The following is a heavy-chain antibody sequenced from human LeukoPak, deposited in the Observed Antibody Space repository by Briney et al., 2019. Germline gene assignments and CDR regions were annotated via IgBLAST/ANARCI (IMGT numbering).Heavy chain of an antibody. CDR2: IYYSGST. J-gene: IGHJ4*02. Sequence: SETLSLTCTVSGASMSHYYWSWIRQSPGKGLEWIGYIYYSGSTNYNPSLKSRVTMSLDTSKNQFSLRLTSVTAADTAVYYCARGFDSKSTYFDYWGQGTLVTVSS. CDR3: ARGFDSKSTYFDY. V-gene: IGHV4-59*01. D-gene: IGHD5-12*01. CDR1: GASMSHYY.